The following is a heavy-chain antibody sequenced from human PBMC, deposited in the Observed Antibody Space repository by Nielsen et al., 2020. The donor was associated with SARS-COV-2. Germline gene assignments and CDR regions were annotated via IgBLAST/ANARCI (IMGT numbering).Heavy chain of an antibody. Sequence: GGSLRLSCAASGFTFSSYEMNWVRQAPGKGLEWVSYISSSGSTIYYADSVKGRFTISRDNAKNSLYLQMNSLRDEDTAVYYCARDDDILTGYYTDYYYYGMDVWGQGTTVTVSS. CDR2: ISSSGSTI. CDR3: ARDDDILTGYYTDYYYYGMDV. J-gene: IGHJ6*02. CDR1: GFTFSSYE. V-gene: IGHV3-48*03. D-gene: IGHD3-9*01.